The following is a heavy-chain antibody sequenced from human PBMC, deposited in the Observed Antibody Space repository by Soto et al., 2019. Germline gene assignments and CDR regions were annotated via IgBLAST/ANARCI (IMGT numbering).Heavy chain of an antibody. CDR1: GDSMTNYY. CDR3: LREGDYSDSNGHPLFDY. J-gene: IGHJ4*02. Sequence: QVQLQESGPRLVKPSETLSLTCTVSGDSMTNYYWAWIRQPAGKGLEWIGRIFGFGDTNYNPSLKSRIILTVDKSKSQFSLKLTSGTTADTAVDYCLREGDYSDSNGHPLFDYWGQGTLVSVSS. D-gene: IGHD2-8*01. CDR2: IFGFGDT. V-gene: IGHV4-4*07.